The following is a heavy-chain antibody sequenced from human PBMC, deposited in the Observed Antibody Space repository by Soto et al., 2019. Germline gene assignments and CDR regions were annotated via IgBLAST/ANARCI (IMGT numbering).Heavy chain of an antibody. V-gene: IGHV1-69*13. CDR2: IIPIFGTA. CDR3: ARDHSSGYYYYYYGMDV. D-gene: IGHD3-22*01. CDR1: GGTFSSYA. Sequence: ASVKVSCKASGGTFSSYAISWVRQAPGQGLEWMGGIIPIFGTANYAQKFQGRVTITADESTSTAYMELRSLRSEDTAVYYCARDHSSGYYYYYYGMDVWGQGTTVTVSS. J-gene: IGHJ6*02.